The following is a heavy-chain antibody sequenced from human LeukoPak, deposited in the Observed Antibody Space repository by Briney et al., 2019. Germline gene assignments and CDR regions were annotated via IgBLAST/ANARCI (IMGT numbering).Heavy chain of an antibody. CDR1: GGSISSSSYY. Sequence: PSETLSLTCTVSGGSISSSSYYWGWIRQPPGKGLEWIGSIYYSGSTNYNPSLKSRVTISVDTSKNQFSLKLSSVTAADTAVYYCAERICSGGSCYSDYWGQGTLVTVSS. J-gene: IGHJ4*02. CDR3: AERICSGGSCYSDY. CDR2: IYYSGST. D-gene: IGHD2-15*01. V-gene: IGHV4-39*07.